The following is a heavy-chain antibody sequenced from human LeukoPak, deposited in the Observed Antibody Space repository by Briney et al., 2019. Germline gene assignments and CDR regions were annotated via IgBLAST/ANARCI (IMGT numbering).Heavy chain of an antibody. CDR2: ISYDGSNK. D-gene: IGHD2-15*01. J-gene: IGHJ6*02. V-gene: IGHV3-30-3*01. CDR1: GFTFRSYA. Sequence: GGSLRLSCAASGFTFRSYAMHWVRQAPGKGLEWVAVISYDGSNKYYADSVKGRFTISRDNSKNTLYLQMNSLRAEDTAVYYCARERLVAGDYYYYYGMDVWGQGTTVTVSS. CDR3: ARERLVAGDYYYYYGMDV.